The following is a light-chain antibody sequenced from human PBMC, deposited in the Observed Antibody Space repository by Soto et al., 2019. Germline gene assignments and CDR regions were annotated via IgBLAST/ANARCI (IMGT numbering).Light chain of an antibody. CDR3: QQRRNWPPLT. CDR2: DAS. J-gene: IGKJ4*01. V-gene: IGKV3-11*01. CDR1: QSISTY. Sequence: EVVLTQSPATLSLSPGERATLSCTASQSISTYLTWYQHKPGQAPRLLIYDASRRATGIPARFSGSGSGTDFTLNISSLEPEDFAVYYCQQRRNWPPLTFGGGTKVEIK.